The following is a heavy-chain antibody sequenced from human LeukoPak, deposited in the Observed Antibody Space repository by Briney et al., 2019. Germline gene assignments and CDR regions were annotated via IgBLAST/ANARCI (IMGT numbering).Heavy chain of an antibody. Sequence: GGSLRLSCAASGFTFSTYAIHWVRQAPGQGLQWVAVIWFDGSNKYYADSVRGRFAISRDNSKNTVFLQMTGLRAEDTGVYYCARSDCGSSSRYYLSYYAMDVWGRGTAVTVS. CDR3: ARSDCGSSSRYYLSYYAMDV. CDR2: IWFDGSNK. V-gene: IGHV3-33*01. CDR1: GFTFSTYA. J-gene: IGHJ6*02. D-gene: IGHD2-2*01.